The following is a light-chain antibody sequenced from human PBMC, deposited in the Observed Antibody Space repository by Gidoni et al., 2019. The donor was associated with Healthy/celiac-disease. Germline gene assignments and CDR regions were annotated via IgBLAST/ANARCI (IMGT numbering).Light chain of an antibody. J-gene: IGLJ2*01. CDR2: GKN. Sequence: SSELPQDPAVSVALGQTVRITCQGDSLRSYYASWYQQKPGQDPVLVIYGKNNRPSGIPDRFSGSSSGNTASLTITGAQAEDEADYYCNSRDSSGNHPVVFGGGTKLTVL. CDR1: SLRSYY. CDR3: NSRDSSGNHPVV. V-gene: IGLV3-19*01.